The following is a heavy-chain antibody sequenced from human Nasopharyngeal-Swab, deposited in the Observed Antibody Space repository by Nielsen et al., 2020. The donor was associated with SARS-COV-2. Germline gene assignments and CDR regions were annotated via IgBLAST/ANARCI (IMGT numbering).Heavy chain of an antibody. Sequence: GGSLRLSCAASGFTLSSYWMHWVRQAPGKGLEWVSVISGSDHTTYYADSVKGRFTISRDNSKNTVNLQMNSLRVEDTAIYYCAKDRDSGDDSDDYYHYYGMDVWGQGTTVTVFS. CDR3: AKDRDSGDDSDDYYHYYGMDV. V-gene: IGHV3-23*01. CDR1: GFTLSSYW. J-gene: IGHJ6*02. CDR2: ISGSDHTT. D-gene: IGHD5-12*01.